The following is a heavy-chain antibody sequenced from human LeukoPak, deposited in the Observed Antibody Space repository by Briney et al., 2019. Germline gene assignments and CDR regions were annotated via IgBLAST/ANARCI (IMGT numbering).Heavy chain of an antibody. CDR3: ASPPIAASGDDAFDI. V-gene: IGHV4-4*07. CDR1: GGSISSYY. CDR2: IYTSGST. J-gene: IGHJ3*02. Sequence: PSETLSLTCTVSGGSISSYYWSWIRQPAGKGLEWIGRIYTSGSTNYNPSLKSRVTMSVDTSKNQFSLKLSSVTAADTAMYYCASPPIAASGDDAFDIWGQGTMVTVSS. D-gene: IGHD6-13*01.